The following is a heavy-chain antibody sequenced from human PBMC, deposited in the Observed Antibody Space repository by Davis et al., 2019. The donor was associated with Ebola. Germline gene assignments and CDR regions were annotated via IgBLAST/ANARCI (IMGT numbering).Heavy chain of an antibody. V-gene: IGHV3-20*04. Sequence: GESLKISCAASGFTFSNYGMSWVRQAPGKGLEWVSRITSDGSSSTREYADSVKGRFTISRDNSKESLYLQINSLRSEDTALYFCARGPMPSWYADYYKYGMDVWGQGTTVTASS. CDR1: GFTFSNYG. D-gene: IGHD6-13*01. CDR2: ITSDGSSSTR. CDR3: ARGPMPSWYADYYKYGMDV. J-gene: IGHJ6*02.